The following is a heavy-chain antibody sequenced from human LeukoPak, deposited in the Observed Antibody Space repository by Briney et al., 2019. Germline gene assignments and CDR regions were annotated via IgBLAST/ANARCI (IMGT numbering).Heavy chain of an antibody. Sequence: GGSLRLSCAASGFTFSSYAMSWVRQAPGKGLEWVSAISGSGGSTYYAASVKGRFTISRDNSKNTLYLQMNRLRAEDTAVYYCAKDGGYSSSWLPSDYWGQGTLVTVSS. CDR1: GFTFSSYA. D-gene: IGHD6-13*01. CDR2: ISGSGGST. CDR3: AKDGGYSSSWLPSDY. V-gene: IGHV3-23*01. J-gene: IGHJ4*02.